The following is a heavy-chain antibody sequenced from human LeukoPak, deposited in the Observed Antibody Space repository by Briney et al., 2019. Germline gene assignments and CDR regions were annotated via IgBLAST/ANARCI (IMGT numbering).Heavy chain of an antibody. J-gene: IGHJ4*02. CDR2: INHSGST. Sequence: SETLSLTCAVYGGSFSGYYWSWIRQPPGKGLEWIGEINHSGSTNYNPSPKSRVTISVDTSENQFSLKLSSVTAADTAVYYCAIQYYYDSSGYYAFDYWGQGTLVTVSS. CDR1: GGSFSGYY. V-gene: IGHV4-34*01. CDR3: AIQYYYDSSGYYAFDY. D-gene: IGHD3-22*01.